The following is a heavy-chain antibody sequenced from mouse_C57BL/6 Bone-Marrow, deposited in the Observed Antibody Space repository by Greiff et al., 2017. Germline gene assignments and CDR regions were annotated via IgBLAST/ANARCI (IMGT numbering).Heavy chain of an antibody. D-gene: IGHD2-4*01. CDR2: IHPNSGST. Sequence: QVQLQQSGAELVKPGASVKLSCKASGYTFTSYWMHWVKQRPGQGLEWIGMIHPNSGSTNYNEKFKSKATLTVDKSSSTAYMQLTSLTSEDSAVYYCARSLLLRFYWYFDVWGTGTTVTVSS. V-gene: IGHV1-64*01. J-gene: IGHJ1*03. CDR3: ARSLLLRFYWYFDV. CDR1: GYTFTSYW.